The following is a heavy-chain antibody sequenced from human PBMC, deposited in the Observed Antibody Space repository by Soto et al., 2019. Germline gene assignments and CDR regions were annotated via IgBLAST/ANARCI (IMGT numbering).Heavy chain of an antibody. D-gene: IGHD4-17*01. V-gene: IGHV3-30-3*01. J-gene: IGHJ4*02. CDR1: GFTFSSYA. Sequence: SGGSLRLSCAASGFTFSSYAMHWVRQAPGKGLEWVAVISYDGSEKYYADSVKGRFTISRDNSKNTLYLQMNSLRAEDTAVYYCARDFSSNTETTVLIDYWGQGTLVTVSS. CDR3: ARDFSSNTETTVLIDY. CDR2: ISYDGSEK.